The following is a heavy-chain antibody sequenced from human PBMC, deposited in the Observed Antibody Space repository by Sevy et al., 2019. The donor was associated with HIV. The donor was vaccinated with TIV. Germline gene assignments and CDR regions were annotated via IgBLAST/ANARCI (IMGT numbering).Heavy chain of an antibody. D-gene: IGHD6-13*01. CDR1: RFIFNDYG. J-gene: IGHJ4*02. Sequence: GGSLRLSCAASRFIFNDYGMHWVRQAPGKGLEWVAFIQYDGNDKYYADSMRGRFTIARDDTKNMLFLQMNSLRSEDTAMYYCAENTAAAGAGGFDYWGQGTLVTVSS. CDR2: IQYDGNDK. CDR3: AENTAAAGAGGFDY. V-gene: IGHV3-30*02.